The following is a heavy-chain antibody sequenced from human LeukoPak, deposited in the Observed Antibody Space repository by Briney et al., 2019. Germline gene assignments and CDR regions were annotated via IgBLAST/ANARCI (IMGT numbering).Heavy chain of an antibody. D-gene: IGHD6-13*01. CDR3: ARVKQKLGRLLGRDTTYYYYYYMDV. CDR2: MELDGSEN. CDR1: GFTFSRYS. Sequence: GGSLRLSCAASGFTFSRYSMTWVRQAPGKGLEWVANMELDGSENHYVDSVKGRFTISRDNAKNSLFLQMNSLRAEDTAVYYCARVKQKLGRLLGRDTTYYYYYYMDVWGKGTTVTVSS. V-gene: IGHV3-7*01. J-gene: IGHJ6*03.